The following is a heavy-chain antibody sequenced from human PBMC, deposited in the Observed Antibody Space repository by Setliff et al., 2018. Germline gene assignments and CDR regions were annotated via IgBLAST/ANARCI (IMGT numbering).Heavy chain of an antibody. CDR2: IYASGST. Sequence: SETLSLTCTVSGGSISSYYWIWIRQPPGKGLEWIGYIYASGSTNYNPSLKSRVTLSVDTSKNQFSLKLSSVTAADTAVYSWARAAKYDSSGYYGFWFDPWGQGTLVTVSS. J-gene: IGHJ5*02. V-gene: IGHV4-59*01. CDR1: GGSISSYY. D-gene: IGHD3-22*01. CDR3: ARAAKYDSSGYYGFWFDP.